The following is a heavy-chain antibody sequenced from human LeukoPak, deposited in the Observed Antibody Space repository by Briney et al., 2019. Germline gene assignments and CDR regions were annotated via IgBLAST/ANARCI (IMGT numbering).Heavy chain of an antibody. J-gene: IGHJ4*02. CDR2: ISSSGSTI. CDR1: GFTSSDYY. V-gene: IGHV3-11*01. CDR3: AKPPMTTVSSSDY. Sequence: GGSLRLSCAASGFTSSDYYMSWIRQAPGKGLEWVSYISSSGSTIYYADSVKGRFTISRDNAKNSLYLQMNSLRAEDTAVYYCAKPPMTTVSSSDYWGQGTLVTVSS. D-gene: IGHD4-11*01.